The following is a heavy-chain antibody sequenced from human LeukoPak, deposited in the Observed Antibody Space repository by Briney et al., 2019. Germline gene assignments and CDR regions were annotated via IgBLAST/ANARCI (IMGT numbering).Heavy chain of an antibody. Sequence: GGSLRLSCAASGFSFSSFWMHWVRQAPGKGLVWVSGIKSDGAGTSYVDSVKGRFTISRDNAKNTLDLQMNSLRAEDTAVYYCARGGRYGCFDYWGQGTLVTVSS. CDR3: ARGGRYGCFDY. V-gene: IGHV3-74*01. CDR1: GFSFSSFW. J-gene: IGHJ4*02. CDR2: IKSDGAGT. D-gene: IGHD3-9*01.